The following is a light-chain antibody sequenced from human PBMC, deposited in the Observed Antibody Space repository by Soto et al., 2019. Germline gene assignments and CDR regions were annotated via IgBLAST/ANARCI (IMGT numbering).Light chain of an antibody. CDR2: GAS. Sequence: ELVMTQSPAILSVSPGERATLSCRASQSVSSNLAWYQQKPGQAPRLLIYGASTRATGIPDRVSGSGSGTEFTLAISSLQSEDFAVYSCQQYNDWPLTFGGGTKV. CDR1: QSVSSN. V-gene: IGKV3-15*01. J-gene: IGKJ4*01. CDR3: QQYNDWPLT.